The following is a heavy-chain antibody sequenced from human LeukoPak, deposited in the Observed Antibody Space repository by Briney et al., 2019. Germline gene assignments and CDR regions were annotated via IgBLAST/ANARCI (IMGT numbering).Heavy chain of an antibody. J-gene: IGHJ6*02. CDR2: IIPILGIA. Sequence: SVKVSCKASGGTFSSYAISWVRQAPGQGLEWMGRIIPILGIANYAQKFQCRVTITADKSTSTAYMELSSLRSEDTAVYYCARDSSRSSDINYGMDVWGQGTTVTVSS. D-gene: IGHD1-26*01. V-gene: IGHV1-69*04. CDR3: ARDSSRSSDINYGMDV. CDR1: GGTFSSYA.